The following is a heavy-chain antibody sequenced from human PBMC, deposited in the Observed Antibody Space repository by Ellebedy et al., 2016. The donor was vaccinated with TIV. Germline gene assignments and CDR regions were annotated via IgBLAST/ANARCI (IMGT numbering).Heavy chain of an antibody. CDR1: GFAFNNAW. D-gene: IGHD6-19*01. CDR3: TTSSGWYKVFDY. CDR2: IKSKTDGGTT. Sequence: GGSLRLSCAASGFAFNNAWMNWVRQAPGKGLEWVGRIKSKTDGGTTDYAAPVKGRFTISRDDSKNTLYLQMNSLKTEDTAVYYCTTSSGWYKVFDYWGQGTLVTVSS. V-gene: IGHV3-15*07. J-gene: IGHJ4*02.